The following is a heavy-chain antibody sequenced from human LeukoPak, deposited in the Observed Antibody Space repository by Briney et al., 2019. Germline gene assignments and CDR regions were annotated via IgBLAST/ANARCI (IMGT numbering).Heavy chain of an antibody. V-gene: IGHV4-34*01. Sequence: SETLSLTCAVYGGSFSGYYWSWIRQPPGKGLEWIGEINHSGSTNYNPSLKSRVTISVDTSKNQFSLKLSSVTAADTAVYYCAMTTVTTDDYWGQGTLVTVSS. J-gene: IGHJ4*02. D-gene: IGHD4-17*01. CDR1: GGSFSGYY. CDR3: AMTTVTTDDY. CDR2: INHSGST.